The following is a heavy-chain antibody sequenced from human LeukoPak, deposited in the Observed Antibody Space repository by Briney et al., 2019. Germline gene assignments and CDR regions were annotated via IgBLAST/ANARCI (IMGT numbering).Heavy chain of an antibody. Sequence: VASVKVSCKASGYTFTSYYVHWVRQAPGQGLEWMGIISPSGASTSYAQKFQGRVTMTRDTSISTVYMELSRLRSDDTAVYFCARDLGFLAAALDYWGQGTLVTVSS. V-gene: IGHV1-46*01. CDR1: GYTFTSYY. D-gene: IGHD6-13*01. CDR3: ARDLGFLAAALDY. CDR2: ISPSGAST. J-gene: IGHJ4*02.